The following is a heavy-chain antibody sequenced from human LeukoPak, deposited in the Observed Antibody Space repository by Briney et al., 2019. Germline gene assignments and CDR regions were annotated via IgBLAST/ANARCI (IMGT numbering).Heavy chain of an antibody. V-gene: IGHV4-4*07. CDR1: GGSISSYY. D-gene: IGHD6-13*01. J-gene: IGHJ4*02. CDR2: IYTSGST. CDR3: ATQNVPGIAAAGTGY. Sequence: PSETLSLTCTVSGGSISSYYWSWIRQPAGKGLEWIGRIYTSGSTNYNPSLKSRVTMSVDTSKNQFSLKLSSVTAADTAVYYCATQNVPGIAAAGTGYWGQGTLVTVSS.